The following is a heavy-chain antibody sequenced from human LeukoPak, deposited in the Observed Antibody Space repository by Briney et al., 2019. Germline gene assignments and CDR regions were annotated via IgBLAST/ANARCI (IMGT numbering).Heavy chain of an antibody. CDR2: IRSDGSNK. CDR1: GLSFSSYG. V-gene: IGHV3-30*02. Sequence: GGSLRLSCAGSGLSFSSYGMHWVRQAPGKGLEWMAFIRSDGSNKYYADSVKGRFTISRDNSKNTLYLQMNSLRAEDTAVYYCARILDSAWGELGYWGQGTLVTVSS. CDR3: ARILDSAWGELGY. D-gene: IGHD6-19*01. J-gene: IGHJ4*02.